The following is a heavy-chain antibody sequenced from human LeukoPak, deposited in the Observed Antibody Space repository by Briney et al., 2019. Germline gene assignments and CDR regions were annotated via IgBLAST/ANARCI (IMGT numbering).Heavy chain of an antibody. CDR1: GYSISSGDY. D-gene: IGHD2-21*01. Sequence: PSETLSLTCAVSGYSISSGDYWGWIRQPPGKGLEWIGNIFHRGNTTHNPSLKRRVTISLAPSKNRFSLKLSSVTAADTAVFYCARHASCGDDCYTYYFDYWGQGTLVTVSS. CDR2: IFHRGNT. J-gene: IGHJ4*02. CDR3: ARHASCGDDCYTYYFDY. V-gene: IGHV4-38-2*01.